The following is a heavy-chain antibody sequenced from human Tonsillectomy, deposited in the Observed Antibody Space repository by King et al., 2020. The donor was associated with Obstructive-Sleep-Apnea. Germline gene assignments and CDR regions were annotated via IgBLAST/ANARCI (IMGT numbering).Heavy chain of an antibody. CDR1: GGSFSGYY. J-gene: IGHJ5*02. Sequence: VQLQQWGAGLLKPSETLSLTCAVYGGSFSGYYWTWVRQPPDKGLEWIGEINHSGSTNYNPSLKSRVTISVDTSKNQFSLNLNSVTAADTAVYYCARSDIVVVVSATKSSTWSDPWGQGTLVTVSS. V-gene: IGHV4-34*01. CDR3: ARSDIVVVVSATKSSTWSDP. D-gene: IGHD2-15*01. CDR2: INHSGST.